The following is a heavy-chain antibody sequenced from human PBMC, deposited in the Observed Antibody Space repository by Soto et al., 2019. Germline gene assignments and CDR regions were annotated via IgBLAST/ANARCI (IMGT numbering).Heavy chain of an antibody. V-gene: IGHV1-8*01. J-gene: IGHJ4*02. D-gene: IGHD6-19*01. Sequence: QVQLVQSGAEVKKPGASVKVSGKASGYTFTSYDFNWGRQATGQGLEGMGWRNPNSGNTGYAQKFQGRVTMTRNTSISTAYMELSSLRSEDTAVYYCAREVAGYVGNWGQGTLVTVSS. CDR1: GYTFTSYD. CDR2: RNPNSGNT. CDR3: AREVAGYVGN.